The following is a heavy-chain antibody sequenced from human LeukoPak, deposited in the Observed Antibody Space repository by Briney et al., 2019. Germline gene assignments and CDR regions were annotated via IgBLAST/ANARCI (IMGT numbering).Heavy chain of an antibody. J-gene: IGHJ5*02. CDR2: ISSSSSYI. CDR3: ARVPLYYDYGRYNWFDP. Sequence: GGSLRLSCASSGFTFSSYGMYWVRQAPGKGLEWVSSISSSSSYIYYADSVKGRFTISRDNAKNSLYLQMNSLRAEDTAVYYCARVPLYYDYGRYNWFDPWGQGTLVTVSS. V-gene: IGHV3-21*01. D-gene: IGHD3-22*01. CDR1: GFTFSSYG.